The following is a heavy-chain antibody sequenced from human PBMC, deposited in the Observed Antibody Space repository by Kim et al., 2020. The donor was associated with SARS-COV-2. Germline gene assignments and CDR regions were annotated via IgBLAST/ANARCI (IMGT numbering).Heavy chain of an antibody. Sequence: DEESGKGRITVYRDNAKDSLYLKMNSLRVEDTAVYYCARETSVAGGDYWGQGTLVTVSS. V-gene: IGHV3-48*03. J-gene: IGHJ4*02. CDR3: ARETSVAGGDY. D-gene: IGHD6-19*01.